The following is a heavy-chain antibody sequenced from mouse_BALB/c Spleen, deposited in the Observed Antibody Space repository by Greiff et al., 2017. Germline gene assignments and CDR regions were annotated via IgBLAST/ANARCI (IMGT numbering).Heavy chain of an antibody. CDR3: ARWDGNYGGAMDY. CDR1: GFNIKDTY. J-gene: IGHJ4*01. Sequence: VQLQQSGAELVKPGASVKLSCTASGFNIKDTYMHWVKQRPEQGLEWIGRIDPANGNTKYDPKFQGKATITADTSSNTAYLQLSSLTSEDTAVYYCARWDGNYGGAMDYWGQGTSVTVSS. CDR2: IDPANGNT. V-gene: IGHV14-3*02. D-gene: IGHD2-1*01.